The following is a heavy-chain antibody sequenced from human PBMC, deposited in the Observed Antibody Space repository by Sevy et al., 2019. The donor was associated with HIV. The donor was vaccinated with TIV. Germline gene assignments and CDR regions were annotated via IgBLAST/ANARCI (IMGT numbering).Heavy chain of an antibody. J-gene: IGHJ6*02. CDR1: GGTFSSYA. D-gene: IGHD2-2*01. CDR2: IIPIFGTA. V-gene: IGHV1-69*13. CDR3: ARRGVGIGIYCSSTSCPWVYGMDV. Sequence: ASVKVSCKASGGTFSSYAISWVRQAPGQGLEWMGGIIPIFGTANYAQKFQGRVTITADESTSTAYMELSSRRSEDTAVYYCARRGVGIGIYCSSTSCPWVYGMDVWGQGTTVTVSS.